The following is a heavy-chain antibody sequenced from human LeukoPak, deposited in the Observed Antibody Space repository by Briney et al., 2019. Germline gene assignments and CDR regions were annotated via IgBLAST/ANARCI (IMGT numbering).Heavy chain of an antibody. J-gene: IGHJ4*02. CDR3: ARGVAGYGSGSYYSYYFDS. V-gene: IGHV1-8*03. Sequence: ASVKVSCKASGYTFNGYYLNWVRQAPGQGLEWMGWINPNSGNTGYAQKFQGRVTITWKTSISTAYMELSSLTSDDTAVYYCARGVAGYGSGSYYSYYFDSWGQGTLVTVSS. CDR2: INPNSGNT. CDR1: GYTFNGYY. D-gene: IGHD3-10*01.